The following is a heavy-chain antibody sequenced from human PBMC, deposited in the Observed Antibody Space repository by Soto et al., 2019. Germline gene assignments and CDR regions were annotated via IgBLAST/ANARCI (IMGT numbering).Heavy chain of an antibody. CDR1: GGSISSYF. Sequence: LSLTCTVSGGSISSYFYIWVRQPPGKGLEWIGSVYYTGTTDYNPSLKSRVTISVDTSKTQFSLNLRSVTAADTAVYYCARGLAAVPRAFDYWGRGTLVTV. CDR3: ARGLAAVPRAFDY. J-gene: IGHJ4*02. D-gene: IGHD6-13*01. CDR2: VYYTGTT. V-gene: IGHV4-59*01.